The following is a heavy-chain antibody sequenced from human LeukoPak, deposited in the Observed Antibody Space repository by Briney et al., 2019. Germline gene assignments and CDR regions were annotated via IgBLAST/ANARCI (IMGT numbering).Heavy chain of an antibody. J-gene: IGHJ6*03. D-gene: IGHD5-18*01. CDR2: IRYDGSNK. CDR1: GFTFSSYG. CDR3: ARSREGYSYGYGDYSYYYMDV. V-gene: IGHV3-30*02. Sequence: GGSLRLSCAASGFTFSSYGMHWVRQAPGKGLEWVAFIRYDGSNKYYADSVKGRFTISRDNSKNTLYLQMNSLRAEDTAVYYCARSREGYSYGYGDYSYYYMDVWGKGTTVTVSS.